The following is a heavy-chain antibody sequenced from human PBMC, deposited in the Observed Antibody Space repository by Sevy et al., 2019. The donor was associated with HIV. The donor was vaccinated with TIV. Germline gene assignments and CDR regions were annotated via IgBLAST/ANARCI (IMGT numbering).Heavy chain of an antibody. D-gene: IGHD2-8*01. V-gene: IGHV3-30*18. CDR1: GFTFSSYG. CDR3: AKDLSPLGTMVDY. J-gene: IGHJ4*02. CDR2: ISYDGSNK. Sequence: GGSLRLSCAASGFTFSSYGMHWVRQAPGKGLEWVAVISYDGSNKYYADSMKGRFTISRDNSKNTLYLQMNSLRAEDTAVYYCAKDLSPLGTMVDYWGQGTLVTVSS.